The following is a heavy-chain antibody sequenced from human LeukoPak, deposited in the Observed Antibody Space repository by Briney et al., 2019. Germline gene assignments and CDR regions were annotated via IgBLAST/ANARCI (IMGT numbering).Heavy chain of an antibody. J-gene: IGHJ3*02. CDR3: ARDAPPHSSGWYGLPYAFDI. D-gene: IGHD6-19*01. Sequence: PSETLSLTCTVSGGSISGSSYYWGWIRQPPGKGLEWIGSIYYSGSTYSNPSLKSRVTISVDTFKNQFSLKLSSVTAADTAVYYCARDAPPHSSGWYGLPYAFDIWGQGTMVTVSS. V-gene: IGHV4-39*02. CDR2: IYYSGST. CDR1: GGSISGSSYY.